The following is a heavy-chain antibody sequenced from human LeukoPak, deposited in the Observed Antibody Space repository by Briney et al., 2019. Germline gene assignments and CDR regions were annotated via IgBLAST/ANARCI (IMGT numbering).Heavy chain of an antibody. CDR3: ATHDYGDYGPFFDY. CDR1: GFTFSGYW. CDR2: IKQDGSEN. V-gene: IGHV3-7*01. D-gene: IGHD4-17*01. J-gene: IGHJ4*02. Sequence: PGGSLRLSCAASGFTFSGYWMSWVRQAPGKGLEWVANIKQDGSENYYVDSVKGRFTISRDNAKNSLYLQMNSLRAEDTAVYYCATHDYGDYGPFFDYWGQGTLDTVSS.